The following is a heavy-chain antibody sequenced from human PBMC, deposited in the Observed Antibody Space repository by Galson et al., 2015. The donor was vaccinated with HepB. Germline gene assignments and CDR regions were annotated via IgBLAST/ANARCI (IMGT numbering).Heavy chain of an antibody. Sequence: ETLSLTCTVSGGSISSSSYYWGWIRQPPGKGLEWIGSIYYSGSTYYNPSLKSRVTISVDTSKNQFSLKLSSVTAADTAVYYCARQRSNSDWFDPWGQGTLATVSS. CDR1: GGSISSSSYY. D-gene: IGHD4-11*01. J-gene: IGHJ5*02. CDR3: ARQRSNSDWFDP. CDR2: IYYSGST. V-gene: IGHV4-39*01.